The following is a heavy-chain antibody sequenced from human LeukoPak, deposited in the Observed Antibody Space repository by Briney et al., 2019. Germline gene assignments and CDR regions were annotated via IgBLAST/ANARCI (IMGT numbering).Heavy chain of an antibody. CDR1: GFTFSTCA. V-gene: IGHV3-23*01. CDR3: AKEGGSGWR. D-gene: IGHD6-19*01. J-gene: IGHJ4*02. Sequence: PGGSLRLSCAASGFTFSTCAMSWVRQAPGKGLEWVSAISGSGDDTYYADSVQGRFTISRDNSKNTLYLQMNSLRAEDTAVYYCAKEGGSGWRWGQGTLVTVSS. CDR2: ISGSGDDT.